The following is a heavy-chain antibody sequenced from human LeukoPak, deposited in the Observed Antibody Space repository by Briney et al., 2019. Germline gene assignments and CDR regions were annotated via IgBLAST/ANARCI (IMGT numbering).Heavy chain of an antibody. CDR3: ARDQRVTGRPDIDY. CDR2: ISSSGSTM. J-gene: IGHJ4*02. CDR1: GFTLSDYY. D-gene: IGHD6-6*01. Sequence: PGGSLRLSCAASGFTLSDYYMTWIRQAPGKGLEWVSYISSSGSTMYYADSVKGRFTISRDNAKNTLYLQMNNLRAEDTAMYYCARDQRVTGRPDIDYWGQGTLVIVSS. V-gene: IGHV3-11*04.